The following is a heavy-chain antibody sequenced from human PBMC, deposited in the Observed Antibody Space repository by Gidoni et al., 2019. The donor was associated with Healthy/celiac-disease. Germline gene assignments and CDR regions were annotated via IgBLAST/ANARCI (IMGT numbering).Heavy chain of an antibody. Sequence: EVQLFVSGGGLVQPGGSLRLSCAASGFTFRSAAMSWLRQAPGKGLEWVSAISGGCGSTYYADSVKGRFTISRDNSKNTLYLQMNSLRAEDTAVYYCAKVVAARPDYYYYGMDVWGQGTTVTVSS. CDR1: GFTFRSAA. V-gene: IGHV3-23*01. CDR2: ISGGCGST. D-gene: IGHD6-6*01. CDR3: AKVVAARPDYYYYGMDV. J-gene: IGHJ6*02.